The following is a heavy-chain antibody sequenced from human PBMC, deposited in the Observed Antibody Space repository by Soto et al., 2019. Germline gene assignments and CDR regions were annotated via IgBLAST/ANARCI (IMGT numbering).Heavy chain of an antibody. J-gene: IGHJ4*02. Sequence: QVQLVESGGGLVKPGGSLRLSCAASGFNFSDYYMSWIRRAPGKGLEWVSFIDSSGSIIYYADSVKGRFTISRDNAKNLLYLQMNSLRAADTAVYYCARDLGYYASSGYFDYWGQGTLVSVSS. D-gene: IGHD3-22*01. CDR1: GFNFSDYY. CDR3: ARDLGYYASSGYFDY. CDR2: IDSSGSII. V-gene: IGHV3-11*01.